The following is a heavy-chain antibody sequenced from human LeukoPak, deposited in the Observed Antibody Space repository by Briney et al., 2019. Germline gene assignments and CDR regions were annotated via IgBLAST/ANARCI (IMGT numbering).Heavy chain of an antibody. CDR2: ISGSGGST. D-gene: IGHD3-22*01. CDR1: GFTFSSYA. CDR3: AKSAYFYYDSSGYYHTDY. J-gene: IGHJ4*02. V-gene: IGHV3-23*01. Sequence: GGSLRLSCAASGFTFSSYAMSWVRQAPGKGLEWVSGISGSGGSTYYADSVKGRFTISRDNSKNTLYLQMNSLRAEDTAVYYCAKSAYFYYDSSGYYHTDYWGQGTLVTVSS.